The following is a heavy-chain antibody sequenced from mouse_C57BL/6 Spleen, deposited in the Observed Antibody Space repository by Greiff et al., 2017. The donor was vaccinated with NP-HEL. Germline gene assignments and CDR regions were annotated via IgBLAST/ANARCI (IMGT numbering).Heavy chain of an antibody. Sequence: EVMLVESGGGLVQPGGSLSLSCAASGFTFTDYYMSWVRQPPGKALEWLGFIRNKANGYTTEYSASVKGRFTISRDTSQSILYLQMNALRAEDSAAYYCARNGYDAPYYAMDYWGQGTSVTVSS. CDR2: IRNKANGYTT. J-gene: IGHJ4*01. CDR1: GFTFTDYY. CDR3: ARNGYDAPYYAMDY. V-gene: IGHV7-3*01. D-gene: IGHD2-2*01.